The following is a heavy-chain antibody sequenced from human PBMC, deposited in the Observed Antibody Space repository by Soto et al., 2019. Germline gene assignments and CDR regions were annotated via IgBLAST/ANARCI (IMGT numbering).Heavy chain of an antibody. CDR3: TRGPSGDKVDY. CDR1: GGSISDVNYC. J-gene: IGHJ4*02. D-gene: IGHD7-27*01. V-gene: IGHV4-30-4*01. Sequence: QVQLQESGPGLVKPSQTLSLTCTVSGGSISDVNYCWSWIRQPPDKGLELIGHIYNGGSTYNNPSLNSRVTISVDTSKNQFSLKLSSVSAADTAVYYCTRGPSGDKVDYWGQGTLVTVSS. CDR2: IYNGGST.